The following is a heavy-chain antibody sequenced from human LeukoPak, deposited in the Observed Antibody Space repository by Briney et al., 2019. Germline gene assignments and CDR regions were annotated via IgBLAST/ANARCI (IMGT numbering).Heavy chain of an antibody. CDR2: ISSSGSTT. CDR3: AKDDNYIRFLS. V-gene: IGHV3-48*03. Sequence: GGSLRLSCAASGFTFSSYEINWVRQAPGKGLEWVSYISSSGSTTYYADSVKGRFTISRDNAKNSLYLQMNSLRAEDTAVYYCAKDDNYIRFLSWGQGTLVTVSS. CDR1: GFTFSSYE. D-gene: IGHD3-16*01. J-gene: IGHJ5*02.